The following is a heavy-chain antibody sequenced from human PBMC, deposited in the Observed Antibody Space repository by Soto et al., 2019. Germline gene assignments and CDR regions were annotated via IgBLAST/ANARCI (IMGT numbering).Heavy chain of an antibody. CDR2: ISGSGGST. CDR3: AKDSLLWFGESNWFDP. D-gene: IGHD3-10*01. Sequence: GGSLRLSCAASGFTFSSYAMSWVRQAPGKGLEWVSAISGSGGSTYYADSVKGRVTISRDNSKNTPYLQMNSLRAEDTAVYYCAKDSLLWFGESNWFDPWGQGTLVTVSS. J-gene: IGHJ5*02. V-gene: IGHV3-23*01. CDR1: GFTFSSYA.